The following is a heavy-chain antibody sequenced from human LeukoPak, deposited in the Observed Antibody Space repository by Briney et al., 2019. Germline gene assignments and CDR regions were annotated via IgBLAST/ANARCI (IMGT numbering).Heavy chain of an antibody. CDR3: AKDLNWGAFDY. CDR1: GFTFSSYS. Sequence: GGSLRLSCAASGFTFSSYSMTWVRQAPGKGLEWVSAISGSGGSTYYADSVKGRFTISRDNSKNTLYLQMDSLRAEDTAVYYCAKDLNWGAFDYWGQGTLVTVSS. V-gene: IGHV3-23*01. D-gene: IGHD7-27*01. CDR2: ISGSGGST. J-gene: IGHJ4*02.